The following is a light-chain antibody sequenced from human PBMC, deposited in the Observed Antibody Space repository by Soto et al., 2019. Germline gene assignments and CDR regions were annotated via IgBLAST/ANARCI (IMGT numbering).Light chain of an antibody. CDR3: HQYGKSPPLT. J-gene: IGKJ4*01. CDR2: GPS. V-gene: IGKV3-20*01. Sequence: EILLTQSPGTLSLSPGERATLSCRASQSVSSTYIAWYQQNPGRAPRHLSYGPSSRATGIPDRFSGSGSGTAFTLTISKLEPEDFGVHFCHQYGKSPPLTYGRRNKVESK. CDR1: QSVSSTY.